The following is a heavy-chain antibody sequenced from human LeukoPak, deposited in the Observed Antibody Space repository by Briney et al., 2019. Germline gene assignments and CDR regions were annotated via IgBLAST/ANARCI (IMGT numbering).Heavy chain of an antibody. D-gene: IGHD4-17*01. V-gene: IGHV1-2*06. CDR1: GYTFTGYY. J-gene: IGHJ4*02. CDR2: INPNSGGT. CDR3: AREGMDTVTSY. Sequence: GASVKVSCKAAGYTFTGYYMFWVRQAPGQGLEWMGRINPNSGGTNYAQKFQGRVTMTRDTSISTLYMDLSRLTSDDTAVYYCAREGMDTVTSYWGQGTLVTVSS.